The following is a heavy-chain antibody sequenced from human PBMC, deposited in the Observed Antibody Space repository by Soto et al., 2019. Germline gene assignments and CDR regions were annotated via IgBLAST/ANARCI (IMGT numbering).Heavy chain of an antibody. J-gene: IGHJ3*02. V-gene: IGHV1-46*03. Sequence: QVQLVQSGAEVKKPGASVKVSCKASGYTFTSYYMHWVRQAPGQGLEWMGIINPSGGSTSYAQKFQGRVTMTRDTSTSTVYMVVSSVRSEDPAVYYCAAGGIAVACTPHDAFDILGQGTMVRVSS. CDR2: INPSGGST. D-gene: IGHD6-19*01. CDR1: GYTFTSYY. CDR3: AAGGIAVACTPHDAFDI.